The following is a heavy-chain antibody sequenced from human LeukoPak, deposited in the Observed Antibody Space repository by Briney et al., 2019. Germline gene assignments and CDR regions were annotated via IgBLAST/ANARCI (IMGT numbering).Heavy chain of an antibody. CDR1: GFPFSSYT. Sequence: GGSLRLSCAASGFPFSSYTMSWVRQAPAQGLEWVSALTGTGRTTYYADSVKGRFTISRDNSKNTLYLQMSSLRVEDTAVYYCARGRGYLMTDPEYWGQGTLVTVSS. CDR2: LTGTGRTT. J-gene: IGHJ4*02. D-gene: IGHD2-21*02. V-gene: IGHV3-23*01. CDR3: ARGRGYLMTDPEY.